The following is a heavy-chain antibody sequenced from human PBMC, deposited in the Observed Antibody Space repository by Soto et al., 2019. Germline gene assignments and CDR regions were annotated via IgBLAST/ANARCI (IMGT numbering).Heavy chain of an antibody. Sequence: QVQLVQSGAEVKKPGASVKVSCKASGYTFTGYGITWVRQAPGQGLEWMGWISAYNGNTKYAQKLQGRGTMTTDTSNSTTYMELKSLRFEGTALFFCSRVRNRNGFYTWGQGTMVTVSS. V-gene: IGHV1-18*04. CDR2: ISAYNGNT. CDR1: GYTFTGYG. J-gene: IGHJ3*02. CDR3: SRVRNRNGFYT. D-gene: IGHD1-1*01.